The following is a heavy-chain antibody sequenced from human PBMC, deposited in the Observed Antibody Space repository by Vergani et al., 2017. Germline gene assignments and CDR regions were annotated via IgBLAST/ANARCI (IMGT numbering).Heavy chain of an antibody. CDR1: GFFFNRYW. V-gene: IGHV3-74*03. CDR3: ARARCIETCYMSNWLDS. D-gene: IGHD3-9*01. CDR2: IKSDGSIT. J-gene: IGHJ5*01. Sequence: DVHLAESGGGFFQPGGSLRLSCSASGFFFNRYWMHWVRQVPGKGLLWVSRIKSDGSITAYADSVKGRFTISRDNAQNTLYLQMNSLRVEDTGVYYCARARCIETCYMSNWLDSWGQGTLVTVSS.